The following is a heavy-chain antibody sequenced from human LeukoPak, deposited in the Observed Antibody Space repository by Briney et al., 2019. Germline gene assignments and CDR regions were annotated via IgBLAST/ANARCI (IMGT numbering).Heavy chain of an antibody. D-gene: IGHD1-1*01. Sequence: GGSLRLSCAASGFTFSSYSMSWVRQAPGKGLEWVSAFSDSGGSTYYADSVKGQFFISRDNSKNTLFLQVNSLRADDTAVYYCAKVGLPELAYYYYYMDVWGKGTTVTVSS. J-gene: IGHJ6*03. CDR2: FSDSGGST. V-gene: IGHV3-23*01. CDR1: GFTFSSYS. CDR3: AKVGLPELAYYYYYMDV.